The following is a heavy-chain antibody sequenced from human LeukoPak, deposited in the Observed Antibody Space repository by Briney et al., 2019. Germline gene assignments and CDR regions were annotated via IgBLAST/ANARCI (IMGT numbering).Heavy chain of an antibody. J-gene: IGHJ4*02. D-gene: IGHD5-18*01. Sequence: GESLRISCRGSGYSFTNYWIGWVRQVPGKGLEWMGIIYPGDSDITYSPSFQGQVTISADKSLSTAYLQWSSLKASDTAMYYCARHSNSYGHWGQGTLVTVSS. CDR1: GYSFTNYW. V-gene: IGHV5-51*01. CDR3: ARHSNSYGH. CDR2: IYPGDSDI.